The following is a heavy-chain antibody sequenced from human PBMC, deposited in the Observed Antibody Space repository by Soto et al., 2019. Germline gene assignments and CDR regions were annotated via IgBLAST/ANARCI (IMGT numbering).Heavy chain of an antibody. CDR1: GGSISSGGYY. D-gene: IGHD1-26*01. V-gene: IGHV4-31*03. CDR3: ARNSASWQWFDY. Sequence: QVQLQESGPGLVKPSQTLSLTCSVSGGSISSGGYYWSWIRQHPEKGLEWIGYIYYSGSTNYNPSLKSRVIISVDTSSNRFSMDLRSVTAADTAIYYCARNSASWQWFDYWGQGSPVTVSS. CDR2: IYYSGST. J-gene: IGHJ5*01.